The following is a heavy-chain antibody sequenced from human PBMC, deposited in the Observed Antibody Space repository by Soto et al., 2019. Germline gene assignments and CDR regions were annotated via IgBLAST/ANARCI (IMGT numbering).Heavy chain of an antibody. D-gene: IGHD3-22*01. CDR1: GYTFTSYA. CDR2: INTNTGNP. V-gene: IGHV7-4-1*01. CDR3: AMDTYYYDSSGYTNAFDI. Sequence: ASVKVSCKASGYTFTSYAMNWARQAPGQGLEWMGWINTNTGNPTYAQGFTGRFVFSLDTSVSTAYLQICSLKAEDTAVYYCAMDTYYYDSSGYTNAFDIWGQGTMVTVSS. J-gene: IGHJ3*02.